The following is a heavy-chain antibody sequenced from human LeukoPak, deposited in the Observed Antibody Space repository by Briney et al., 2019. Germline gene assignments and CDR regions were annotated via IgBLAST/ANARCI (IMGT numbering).Heavy chain of an antibody. V-gene: IGHV1-24*01. Sequence: ASVKVSCKVSGYTLTELSMHWVRRAPGKGLEWMGGFDPEDGETIYAQKFQGRVTMTEDTSTDTAYMELSSLRSEDTAVYYCATKGSAQDDFDYWGQGTLVTVSS. CDR3: ATKGSAQDDFDY. CDR2: FDPEDGET. CDR1: GYTLTELS. D-gene: IGHD3-10*01. J-gene: IGHJ4*02.